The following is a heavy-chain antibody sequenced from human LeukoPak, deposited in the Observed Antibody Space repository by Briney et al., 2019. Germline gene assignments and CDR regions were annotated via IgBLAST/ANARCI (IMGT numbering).Heavy chain of an antibody. V-gene: IGHV4-39*01. CDR2: IYYSGST. D-gene: IGHD3-9*01. Sequence: SETLSLTCTVSGRSISSSSYYWGWIRQPPGKGLEWIGSIYYSGSTYYNPSLKSRVTISVDTSKNQFSLKLSSVTAADTAVYYCASDYDISFVDPGGQGTLVTVS. CDR1: GRSISSSSYY. J-gene: IGHJ5*02. CDR3: ASDYDISFVDP.